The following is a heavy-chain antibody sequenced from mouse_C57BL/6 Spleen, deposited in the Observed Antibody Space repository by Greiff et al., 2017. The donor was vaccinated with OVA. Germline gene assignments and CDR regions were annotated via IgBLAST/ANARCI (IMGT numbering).Heavy chain of an antibody. D-gene: IGHD2-4*01. J-gene: IGHJ4*01. Sequence: QVQLKQSDAELVKPGASVKISCKVSGYTFTDHTIHWMKQRPEQGLEWIGYIYPRDGSTKYNEKFKGKATLTADKSSSTAYMQLNSLTSEDSAVYFCAREGGAPADYDVGYAMDYWGQGTSVTVSS. CDR1: GYTFTDHT. CDR3: AREGGAPADYDVGYAMDY. V-gene: IGHV1-78*01. CDR2: IYPRDGST.